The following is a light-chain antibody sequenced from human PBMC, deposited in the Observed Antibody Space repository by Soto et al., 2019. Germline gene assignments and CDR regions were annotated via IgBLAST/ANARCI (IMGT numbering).Light chain of an antibody. CDR1: SSDVGGYNY. J-gene: IGLJ1*01. CDR2: DVS. CDR3: SSYTSSRTLYV. Sequence: QSALTQPASVSGSPGQSITISCTGTSSDVGGYNYVSWYKQHPGKAPKLMIYDVSNRPSGVSNRFSGSKSGNTASLTISGLQAEDEADYYCSSYTSSRTLYVFGTGTKLTVL. V-gene: IGLV2-14*01.